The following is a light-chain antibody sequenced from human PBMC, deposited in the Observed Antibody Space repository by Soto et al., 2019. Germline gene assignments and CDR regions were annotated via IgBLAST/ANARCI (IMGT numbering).Light chain of an antibody. CDR2: WAS. J-gene: IGKJ5*01. CDR3: QQYYNSPIT. Sequence: DIVMTQSPDPLAVSLGERDTTNCKSSQSVLYRSDNKNYLAWYQQKPGQPPKLLIHWASIRESGVPDRFSGSGSVTDVTLTISSLQAEDVAVYYSQQYYNSPITFGQGTRLEI. V-gene: IGKV4-1*01. CDR1: QSVLYRSDNKNY.